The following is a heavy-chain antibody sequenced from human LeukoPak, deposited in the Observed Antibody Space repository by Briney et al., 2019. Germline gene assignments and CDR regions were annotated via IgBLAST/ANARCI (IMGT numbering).Heavy chain of an antibody. CDR1: GGSFSDYD. CDR3: ARAFGGDLVVRGFDY. D-gene: IGHD3-3*01. CDR2: INHTGST. V-gene: IGHV4-34*01. J-gene: IGHJ4*02. Sequence: PSETLSLTCAVSGGSFSDYDWSWIRQPPGKGLEWIGKINHTGSTNYNPSLKRRVTISVDKSKNQFSLKLSSVTAADTAVYYCARAFGGDLVVRGFDYWGQGTLVTVSS.